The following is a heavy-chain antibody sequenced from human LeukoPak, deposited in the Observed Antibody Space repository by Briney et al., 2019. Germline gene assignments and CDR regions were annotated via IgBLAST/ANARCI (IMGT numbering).Heavy chain of an antibody. Sequence: SETLSLTCTVSGGSISNYYWSWIRQPPGKGLEWIGYMYYRGSTKYNPFLKSRVIISVDTPKNQFSLRLSSVTAADTAVYYCARLVWSGYPDWFDPWGQGTLVTVSS. CDR2: MYYRGST. D-gene: IGHD3-3*01. CDR1: GGSISNYY. V-gene: IGHV4-59*08. CDR3: ARLVWSGYPDWFDP. J-gene: IGHJ5*02.